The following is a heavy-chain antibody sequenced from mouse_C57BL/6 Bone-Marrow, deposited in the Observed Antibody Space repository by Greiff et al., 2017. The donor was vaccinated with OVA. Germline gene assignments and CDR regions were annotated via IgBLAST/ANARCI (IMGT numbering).Heavy chain of an antibody. J-gene: IGHJ1*03. CDR2: IYPRSGNT. CDR1: GYTFTSYG. V-gene: IGHV1-81*01. Sequence: QVQLQQSGAELARPGASVKLSCTASGYTFTSYGISWVKQRPGQGLEWIGEIYPRSGNTYYNEKFKGKATLTADTSSSTAYMELRSLTSEDSAVYFCAGLKLGRRDWYFDVWGTGTTATVSS. CDR3: AGLKLGRRDWYFDV. D-gene: IGHD4-1*01.